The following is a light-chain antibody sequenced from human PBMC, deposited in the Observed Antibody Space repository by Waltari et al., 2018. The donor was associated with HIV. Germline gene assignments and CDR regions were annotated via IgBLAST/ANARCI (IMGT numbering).Light chain of an antibody. J-gene: IGKJ3*01. Sequence: DIQLTQSPPSLSASVGDRVTITCQASQDINIYLNWYQQKPGKAPKFLIYDTSNLEAGVPSRFSGSGSWTHFTLTINNLQPEDIATYDCQHYHSLPPTVGPGTKVNI. CDR3: QHYHSLPPT. V-gene: IGKV1-33*01. CDR1: QDINIY. CDR2: DTS.